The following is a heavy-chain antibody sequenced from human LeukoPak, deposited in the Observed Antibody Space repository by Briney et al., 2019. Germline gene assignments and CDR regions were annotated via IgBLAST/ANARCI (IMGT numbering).Heavy chain of an antibody. CDR3: ARPPGIAAAWFDP. CDR1: GGSISSGSYY. J-gene: IGHJ5*02. Sequence: PSETLSLTCTVSGGSISSGSYYWSWIRQPAGKGLEWIGRIYTSGSTNYNPSLKSRVTISVDTSKNQFSLKLSSVTAADTAIYYCARPPGIAAAWFDPWGQGTLVTVSS. D-gene: IGHD6-13*01. V-gene: IGHV4-61*02. CDR2: IYTSGST.